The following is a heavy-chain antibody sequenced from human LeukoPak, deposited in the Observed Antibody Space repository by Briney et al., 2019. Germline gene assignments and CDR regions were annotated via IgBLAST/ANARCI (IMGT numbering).Heavy chain of an antibody. J-gene: IGHJ4*02. V-gene: IGHV4-38-2*01. CDR2: IYHSGST. CDR3: ARRICSSTSCYTGQFDY. D-gene: IGHD2-2*02. CDR1: GYSISSGYY. Sequence: SETLSLTCAVSGYSISSGYYWGWIRQPPGKGLEWIGSIYHSGSTYYNPSLKSRVTISVDTSKNQFSLKLSSVTAADTAVYHCARRICSSTSCYTGQFDYWGQGTLVTVSS.